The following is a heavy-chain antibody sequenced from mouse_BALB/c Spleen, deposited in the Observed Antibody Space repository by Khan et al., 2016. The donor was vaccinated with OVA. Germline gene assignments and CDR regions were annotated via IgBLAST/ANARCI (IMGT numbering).Heavy chain of an antibody. V-gene: IGHV2-6-7*01. J-gene: IGHJ3*01. D-gene: IGHD1-2*01. CDR2: IWGDGST. Sequence: QVQLKESGPGLVAPSQNLSITCTVSGFSLTDYGVNWVRQPPGKGLEWLGMIWGDGSTDYNSALKSRLSISKVNSKSQVFLKMNSLQTDDTARYYCARELRLGWFAYWGQGTLVTVSA. CDR3: ARELRLGWFAY. CDR1: GFSLTDYG.